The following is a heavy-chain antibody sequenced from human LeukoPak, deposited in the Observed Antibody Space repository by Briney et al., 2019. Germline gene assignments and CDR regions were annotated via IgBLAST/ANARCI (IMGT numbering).Heavy chain of an antibody. J-gene: IGHJ3*02. CDR3: ARPSDNDYSNYRLHDAFDI. D-gene: IGHD4-11*01. Sequence: GESLKISCKGSGYSFTSYWIGWVRQMPGKGLEWMGIIYPGGSDTRYSPSFQGQVTISADKSISTAYLQWSSLKASDTAMYYCARPSDNDYSNYRLHDAFDIWGQGTMVTVSS. CDR1: GYSFTSYW. V-gene: IGHV5-51*01. CDR2: IYPGGSDT.